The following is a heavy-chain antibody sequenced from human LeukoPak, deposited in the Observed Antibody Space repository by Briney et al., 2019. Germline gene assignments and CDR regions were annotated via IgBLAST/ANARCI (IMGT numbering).Heavy chain of an antibody. V-gene: IGHV1-69*05. J-gene: IGHJ5*02. CDR2: IVPIFGTA. Sequence: ASVKVSCKASGGTFSSYAISWVRQAPGQGLEWMGGIVPIFGTANYAQKFQGRVTMTRDTSISTAYMELSRLRSDDTAVYYCARDSETVNWFDPWGQGTLVTVSS. CDR1: GGTFSSYA. D-gene: IGHD5-24*01. CDR3: ARDSETVNWFDP.